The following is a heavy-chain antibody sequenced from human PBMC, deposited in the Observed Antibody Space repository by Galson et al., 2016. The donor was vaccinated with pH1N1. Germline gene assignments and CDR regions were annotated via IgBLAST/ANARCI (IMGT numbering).Heavy chain of an antibody. J-gene: IGHJ6*02. V-gene: IGHV3-7*01. Sequence: SLRLSCAASGFTFSTYWMNWVRQAPGKGLEWVANINQDGSDKYYVDSVKGRFTISTDNAKNSLYLQMNSLRDEDTALYYCARAAFGQQSLWGQGTTVTVSS. CDR1: GFTFSTYW. CDR3: ARAAFGQQSL. D-gene: IGHD3-16*01. CDR2: INQDGSDK.